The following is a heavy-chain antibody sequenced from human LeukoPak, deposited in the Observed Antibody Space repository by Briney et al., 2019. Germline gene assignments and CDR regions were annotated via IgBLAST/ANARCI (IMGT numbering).Heavy chain of an antibody. CDR2: IYTSGST. Sequence: SETVSLTCTVSGGSISSGSYYWSWIRQPAGKGLEWIGHIYTSGSTNYNPSLKSRVTISVDTSKNQYSLKLSSVTAADTAVYYCAREDYYFSTPALYYYYMDVWGKGTTVTVSS. CDR3: AREDYYFSTPALYYYYMDV. CDR1: GGSISSGSYY. V-gene: IGHV4-61*09. D-gene: IGHD3-3*01. J-gene: IGHJ6*03.